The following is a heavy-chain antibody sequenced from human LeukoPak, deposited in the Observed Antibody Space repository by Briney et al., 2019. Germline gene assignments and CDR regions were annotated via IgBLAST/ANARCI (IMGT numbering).Heavy chain of an antibody. V-gene: IGHV4-61*02. D-gene: IGHD6-19*01. CDR1: GGSISRGSYY. CDR2: IYTSGST. CDR3: ARGAVADNSFDY. Sequence: SETLSLTCTVSGGSISRGSYYWSWIRQPAGKGLEWIGRIYTSGSTNYNPSLKSRVTISVDTSKNQFSLKLSSVTAADTAVYYCARGAVADNSFDYWGQGTLVTVSS. J-gene: IGHJ4*02.